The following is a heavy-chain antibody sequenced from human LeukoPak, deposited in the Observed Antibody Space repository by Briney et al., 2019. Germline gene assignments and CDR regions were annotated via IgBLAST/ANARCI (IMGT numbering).Heavy chain of an antibody. V-gene: IGHV4-30-2*05. J-gene: IGHJ4*02. D-gene: IGHD3-16*01. Sequence: SQTLSLTCAVSGGSISSGGYSWSWIRQPPGKGLEWIGYVYHSGSTYYNPSLKSRVTISVDTSKNQFSLKLSSVTAADTAVYYCARDNRGGVDYWGQGTLVTVSS. CDR3: ARDNRGGVDY. CDR1: GGSISSGGYS. CDR2: VYHSGST.